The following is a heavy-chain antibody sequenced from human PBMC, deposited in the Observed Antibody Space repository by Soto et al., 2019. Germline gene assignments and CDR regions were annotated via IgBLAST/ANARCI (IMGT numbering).Heavy chain of an antibody. CDR1: GFTFSSYG. CDR3: ARVSRPHYYDSSGYLPLDY. D-gene: IGHD3-22*01. J-gene: IGHJ4*02. V-gene: IGHV3-21*01. Sequence: LRLSCAASGFTFSSYGMHWVRQAPGKGLEWVSSISSSSSYIYYADSVKGRFTISRDNAKNSLYLQMNSLRAEDTAVYYCARVSRPHYYDSSGYLPLDYWGQGTLVTVSS. CDR2: ISSSSSYI.